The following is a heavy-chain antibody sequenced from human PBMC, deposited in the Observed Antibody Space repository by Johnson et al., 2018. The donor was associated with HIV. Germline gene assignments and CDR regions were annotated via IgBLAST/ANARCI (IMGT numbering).Heavy chain of an antibody. CDR3: VKVLGYSSSSRDAFDI. CDR1: GFTFNSYA. V-gene: IGHV3-30-3*01. CDR2: ISYDGSHK. D-gene: IGHD6-6*01. J-gene: IGHJ3*02. Sequence: QVQLVESGGGVVQPGRSLRLFCAASGFTFNSYAMHWVRQAPGKGLEWVALISYDGSHKFYADSVKGRFTISRDHSKNTLYLQMNSLRAEDTAVYYCVKVLGYSSSSRDAFDIWGQGTMVTVSS.